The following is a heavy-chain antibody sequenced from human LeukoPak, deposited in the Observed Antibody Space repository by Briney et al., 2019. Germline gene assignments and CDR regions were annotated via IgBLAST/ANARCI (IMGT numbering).Heavy chain of an antibody. CDR2: KYYSGST. D-gene: IGHD5-18*01. CDR1: GVSINTCCYY. CDR3: ARGRSYGFDFDS. V-gene: IGHV4-61*01. Sequence: SETLSLTCDVSGVSINTCCYYWTWIRQPPGKGLEWIGYKYYSGSTRYNSSLRSRLTISLDTSKNRFSLRLTSVTAADTAVYYCARGRSYGFDFDSWGPGTLVIVSS. J-gene: IGHJ4*02.